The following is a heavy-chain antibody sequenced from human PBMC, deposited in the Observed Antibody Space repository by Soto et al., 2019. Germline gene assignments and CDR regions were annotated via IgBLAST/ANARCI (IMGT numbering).Heavy chain of an antibody. D-gene: IGHD5-18*01. V-gene: IGHV1-69*13. CDR1: GGTFSSYA. CDR2: IIPIFGTA. CDR3: ARGRDVDTAMVTRWYWFDP. Sequence: GASVKVSCKASGGTFSSYAISWVRQAPGQGLEWMGGIIPIFGTANYAQKFQGRVTITADESKSTAYMELSSLRSEDTAVYYCARGRDVDTAMVTRWYWFDPWGQGTLVTVSS. J-gene: IGHJ5*02.